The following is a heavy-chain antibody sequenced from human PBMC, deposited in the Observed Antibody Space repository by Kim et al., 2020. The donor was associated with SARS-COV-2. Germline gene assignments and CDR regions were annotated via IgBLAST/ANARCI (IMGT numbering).Heavy chain of an antibody. V-gene: IGHV5-10-1*01. J-gene: IGHJ4*02. CDR2: IDPSDSYT. Sequence: GESLKISCKGSGYSFTSYWISWVRQMPGKGLEWMGRIDPSDSYTNYSPSFQCHVTISADKSISTAYLQWSSLKASDTAMYYCARHTGNTMVRGVIGYWGQGTLVTVSS. CDR3: ARHTGNTMVRGVIGY. D-gene: IGHD3-10*01. CDR1: GYSFTSYW.